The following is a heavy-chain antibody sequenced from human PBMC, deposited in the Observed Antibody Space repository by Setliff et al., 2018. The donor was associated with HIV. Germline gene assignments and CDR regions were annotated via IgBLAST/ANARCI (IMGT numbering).Heavy chain of an antibody. CDR2: IFTSATTNF. Sequence: SETLSLTCSVSGDSISHYYWSWIRQPPGKGLEWIGDIFTSATTNFNYNPSLKSRVTMSIDTSKSQFSLKLTSVTAADTAVYYCARQMTIPGVAVTPVDYWGQGALVTVSS. D-gene: IGHD3-3*01. CDR1: GDSISHYY. CDR3: ARQMTIPGVAVTPVDY. J-gene: IGHJ4*02. V-gene: IGHV4-59*08.